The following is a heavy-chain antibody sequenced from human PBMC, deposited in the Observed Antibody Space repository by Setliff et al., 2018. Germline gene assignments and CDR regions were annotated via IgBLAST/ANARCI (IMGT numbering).Heavy chain of an antibody. Sequence: SVKVSCKASGGTFRTDGFSWVRQAPGQGLEWMGRIIPVFRTANYAQKFRGRVTITADEVARTAYMELSTLRSEDTAVYYCVRDIYFYGGYATGLGAFDIWGQGTLVTVSS. J-gene: IGHJ3*02. CDR3: VRDIYFYGGYATGLGAFDI. D-gene: IGHD5-12*01. CDR1: GGTFRTDG. V-gene: IGHV1-69*13. CDR2: IIPVFRTA.